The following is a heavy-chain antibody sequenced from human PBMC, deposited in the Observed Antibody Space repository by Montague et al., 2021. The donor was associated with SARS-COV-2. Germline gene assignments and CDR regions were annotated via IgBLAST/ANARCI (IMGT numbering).Heavy chain of an antibody. D-gene: IGHD3-22*01. Sequence: SETRSLTCAVYGGSFSDNYWSWIRKPPGKGLEWIGEINHRGTSNXNPSLKSRVPISVDTSKNQFSLYLGSVTAADTAVYYCARGRQHFNMIVVVMTGGEYYFDYWGQGTLVTVSS. J-gene: IGHJ4*02. CDR3: ARGRQHFNMIVVVMTGGEYYFDY. CDR1: GGSFSDNY. V-gene: IGHV4-34*01. CDR2: INHRGTS.